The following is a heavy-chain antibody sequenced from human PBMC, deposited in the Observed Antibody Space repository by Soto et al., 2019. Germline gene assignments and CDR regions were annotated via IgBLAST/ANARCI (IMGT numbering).Heavy chain of an antibody. Sequence: SVTLSLPCPVAGVSLSNTSYYWGWIRPSPGKGLEWIGTIYYSGKTYYHPALKSRVTISVDTSNNRFSLKLSSGTAADTAVYYCARHGSYWGQGPLVTVSP. CDR1: GVSLSNTSYY. CDR2: IYYSGKT. CDR3: ARHGSY. J-gene: IGHJ4*02. V-gene: IGHV4-39*01.